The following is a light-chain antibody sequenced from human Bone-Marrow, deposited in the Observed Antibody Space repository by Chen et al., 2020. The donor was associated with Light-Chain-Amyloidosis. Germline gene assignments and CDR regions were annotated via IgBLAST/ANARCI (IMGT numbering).Light chain of an antibody. J-gene: IGLJ2*01. Sequence: SYELTQPPSVSVSPGQTARITCSVADLPTKYAYWYQQKPGQAPVLVINRDTERPSGISERFSGSSSGTTATLTISGVQAEDEADYHCQSADSSGTYEVIFGGGTKLTVL. V-gene: IGLV3-25*03. CDR3: QSADSSGTYEVI. CDR1: DLPTKY. CDR2: RDT.